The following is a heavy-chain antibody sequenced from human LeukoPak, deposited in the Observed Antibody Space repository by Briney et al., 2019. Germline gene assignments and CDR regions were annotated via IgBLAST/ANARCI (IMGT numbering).Heavy chain of an antibody. CDR3: AKDLSLATIAYDY. Sequence: GGSLRLSCAASGFTFSSYAMSWVRQAPGKGLEWVSAISGSGGSTYYADPVKGRFTISRDNSKNTLYLQMNSLRAEDTAVYYCAKDLSLATIAYDYWGQGTLVTVSS. CDR1: GFTFSSYA. J-gene: IGHJ4*02. D-gene: IGHD5-12*01. V-gene: IGHV3-23*01. CDR2: ISGSGGST.